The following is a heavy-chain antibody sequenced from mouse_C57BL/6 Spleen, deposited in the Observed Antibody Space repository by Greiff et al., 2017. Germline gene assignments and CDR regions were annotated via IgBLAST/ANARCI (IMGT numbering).Heavy chain of an antibody. CDR1: GFSLTSYG. V-gene: IGHV2-9*01. Sequence: VQLVESGPGLVAPSQSLSITCTVSGFSLTSYGVDWVRQPPGKGLEWLGVIWGGGSTNYNSALMSRLSISKDNSKYQVFIKMNSVETDDKAMECCAKRGSNSYWGQGTSVTVSS. D-gene: IGHD2-5*01. CDR2: IWGGGST. J-gene: IGHJ4*01. CDR3: AKRGSNSY.